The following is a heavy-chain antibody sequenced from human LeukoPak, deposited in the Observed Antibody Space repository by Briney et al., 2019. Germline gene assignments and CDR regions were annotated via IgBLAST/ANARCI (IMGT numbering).Heavy chain of an antibody. CDR1: GGTFSSYA. CDR2: IIPIFDTA. V-gene: IGHV1-69*05. J-gene: IGHJ6*03. CDR3: ARGLSPSSIAARQHYYYMDV. Sequence: AASVKVSCKASGGTFSSYAISWVRQAPGQGLEWMGGIIPIFDTANYAQKFQGRVTITTDESTSTAYMELSSLRSEDTAVYYCARGLSPSSIAARQHYYYMDVWGKGTTVTVSS. D-gene: IGHD6-6*01.